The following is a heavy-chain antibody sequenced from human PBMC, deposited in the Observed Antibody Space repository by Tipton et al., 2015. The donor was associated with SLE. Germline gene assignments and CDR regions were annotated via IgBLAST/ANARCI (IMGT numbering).Heavy chain of an antibody. J-gene: IGHJ5*02. Sequence: TLSLTCTVSGGSISSYYWSWIRQPPGKGLEWIGYIYYSGSTNYNPSLKSGVTISVDTSKNQFSLKLSSVTAAGTAVYYCARYGEYQLLWHWFDPWGQGTLVTVSS. CDR2: IYYSGST. V-gene: IGHV4-59*07. D-gene: IGHD2-2*01. CDR3: ARYGEYQLLWHWFDP. CDR1: GGSISSYY.